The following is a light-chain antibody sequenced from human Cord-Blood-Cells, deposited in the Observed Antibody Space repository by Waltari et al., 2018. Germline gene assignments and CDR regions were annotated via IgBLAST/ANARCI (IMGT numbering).Light chain of an antibody. Sequence: QSALTQPASVSGSPGQSITISCTGTSSDVGGSNYVSWYQQHPGKAPKLMIYDCSNRPSGVSNRFSGSKSGNTASLTISGLQAEDEADYYCSSYTSSSTWVFGGGTKLTVL. V-gene: IGLV2-14*03. CDR2: DCS. CDR3: SSYTSSSTWV. J-gene: IGLJ3*02. CDR1: SSDVGGSNY.